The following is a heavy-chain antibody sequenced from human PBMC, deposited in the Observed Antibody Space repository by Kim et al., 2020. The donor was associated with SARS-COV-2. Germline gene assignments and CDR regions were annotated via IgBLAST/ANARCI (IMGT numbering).Heavy chain of an antibody. CDR1: GGTFSSYA. CDR3: AREISSLGYCSSTSCYRGYYFDY. D-gene: IGHD2-2*02. Sequence: SVKVSCKASGGTFSSYAISWVRQAPGQGLEWMGGIIPIFGTANYAQKFQGRVTITADESTSTAYMELSSLRSEDTAVYYCAREISSLGYCSSTSCYRGYYFDYWGQGTLVTVSS. V-gene: IGHV1-69*13. CDR2: IIPIFGTA. J-gene: IGHJ4*02.